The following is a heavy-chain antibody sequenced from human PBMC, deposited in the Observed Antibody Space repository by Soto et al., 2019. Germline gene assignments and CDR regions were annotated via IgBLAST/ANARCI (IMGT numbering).Heavy chain of an antibody. D-gene: IGHD2-15*01. V-gene: IGHV1-69*13. J-gene: IGHJ6*02. Sequence: SVKVSCKASGGTFSSYAISWVRQAPGQGLEWMGGIIPIFGTANYAQKFQGRVTITADESTSTAYMELSSLRSEDTAVYYCARDPIRCSGGSCYSRAYGMDVWGQGTTVTVSS. CDR3: ARDPIRCSGGSCYSRAYGMDV. CDR1: GGTFSSYA. CDR2: IIPIFGTA.